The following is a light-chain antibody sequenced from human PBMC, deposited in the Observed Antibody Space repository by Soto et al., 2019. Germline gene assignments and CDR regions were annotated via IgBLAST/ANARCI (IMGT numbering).Light chain of an antibody. V-gene: IGKV1-39*01. CDR3: QQTFDFPHT. CDR2: GAS. Sequence: DIQLTQSPSSLSASVGDRVTITCRSSERINKYLNWYQQRPGKAPKLLIFGASNLQEGVPSRFSGDGSWTEFTLTINSLQSEDFATYYCQQTFDFPHTFGGGSKVEVK. CDR1: ERINKY. J-gene: IGKJ4*01.